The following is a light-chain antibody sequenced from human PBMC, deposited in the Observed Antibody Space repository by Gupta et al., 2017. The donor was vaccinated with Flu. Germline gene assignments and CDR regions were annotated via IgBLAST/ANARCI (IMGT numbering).Light chain of an antibody. Sequence: NVTTSGAGNSYMINNHDSSYQQLPGTTPNHLISDDNERPSGGPTRCSGSTSGTTASLPIIALQADGEADYYCCACDDSGNCGVFGGGTNVTVL. J-gene: IGLJ3*02. CDR2: DDN. V-gene: IGLV1-44*01. CDR1: SYMINNH. CDR3: CACDDSGNCGV.